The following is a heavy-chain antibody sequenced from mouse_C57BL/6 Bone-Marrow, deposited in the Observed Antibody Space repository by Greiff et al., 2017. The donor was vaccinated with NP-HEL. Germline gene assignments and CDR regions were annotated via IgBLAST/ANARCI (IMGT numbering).Heavy chain of an antibody. CDR2: ISNGGGST. Sequence: EVQLQESGGGLVQPGGSLKLSCAASGFTFSDYYMYWVRQTPEKRLEWVAYISNGGGSTYYPDTVKGRFTISRDNAKNTLYLQMSRLKSEDTAMYYCARRAGTGFAYWGQGTLVTVSA. V-gene: IGHV5-12*01. CDR3: ARRAGTGFAY. D-gene: IGHD4-1*01. CDR1: GFTFSDYY. J-gene: IGHJ3*01.